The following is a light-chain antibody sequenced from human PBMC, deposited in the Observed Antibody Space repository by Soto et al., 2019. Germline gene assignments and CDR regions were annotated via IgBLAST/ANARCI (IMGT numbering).Light chain of an antibody. CDR2: GAS. J-gene: IGKJ1*01. V-gene: IGKV3-15*01. Sequence: EVVMTQSPATLSVSPGERATLSCRASQSVSNNLAWYQQKPGQAPRLLIYGASTRSTGIPVRFSGSGSGTEFTLPISSLQSDDFAAYYCQHYNNWPPWTFGQGTKVEIK. CDR3: QHYNNWPPWT. CDR1: QSVSNN.